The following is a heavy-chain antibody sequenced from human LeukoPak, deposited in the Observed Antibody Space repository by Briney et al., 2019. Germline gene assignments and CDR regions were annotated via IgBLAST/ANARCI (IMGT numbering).Heavy chain of an antibody. CDR3: ARQIAVAGKSDAFDI. CDR1: GGSISSSSYY. V-gene: IGHV4-39*01. J-gene: IGHJ3*02. D-gene: IGHD6-19*01. CDR2: IYYSGST. Sequence: SETLSLTCTVSGGSISSSSYYWGWVRQPPGKGLEWIGSIYYSGSTYYNPSLKSRVTISVDTSKNQFSLKLSSVTAADTAVYYCARQIAVAGKSDAFDIWGQGTMVTVSS.